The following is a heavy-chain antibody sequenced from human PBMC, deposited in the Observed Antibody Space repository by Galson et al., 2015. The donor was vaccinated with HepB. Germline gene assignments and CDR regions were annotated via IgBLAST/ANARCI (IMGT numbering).Heavy chain of an antibody. V-gene: IGHV4-34*01. J-gene: IGHJ4*02. CDR2: IDHSGST. Sequence: LSLTCTVYGGSFSGYYWSWIRQPPGKGLECVGEIDHSGSTNYNPSLKSRVTMSVDTSKNQFSLKLSSVTAADMAVYYCARGIYLRQRKRYCSSTSCYTIQRYFDYWGQGTLVTVSS. CDR1: GGSFSGYY. D-gene: IGHD2-2*02. CDR3: ARGIYLRQRKRYCSSTSCYTIQRYFDY.